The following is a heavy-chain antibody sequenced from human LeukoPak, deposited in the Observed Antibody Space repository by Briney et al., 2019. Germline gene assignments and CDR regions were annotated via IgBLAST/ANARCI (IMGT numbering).Heavy chain of an antibody. V-gene: IGHV1-69*13. J-gene: IGHJ4*02. CDR3: ARGVY. Sequence: SVKVSCKASGYTFTGYYMHWVRQAPGQGLEWMGGIIPIFGTANYAQKFQGRVTITADESTSTAYMELSSLRSEDTAVYYCARGVYWGQGTLVTVSS. CDR2: IIPIFGTA. CDR1: GYTFTGYY.